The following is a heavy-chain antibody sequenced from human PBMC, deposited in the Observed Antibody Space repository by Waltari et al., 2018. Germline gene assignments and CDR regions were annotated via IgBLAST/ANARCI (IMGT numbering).Heavy chain of an antibody. CDR3: AGGSKFYYMDL. CDR1: GLTLSRYW. J-gene: IGHJ6*03. V-gene: IGHV3-74*03. Sequence: EVELVESGGGLVQPGGSLRLSCAASGLTLSRYWMYWVRQVPGKGLVWVSRINSDGSSTTYADSVKGRFTISRDNAKNTLFLPMNSLRVEDTAIYYCAGGSKFYYMDLWGKGTTATISS. CDR2: INSDGSST.